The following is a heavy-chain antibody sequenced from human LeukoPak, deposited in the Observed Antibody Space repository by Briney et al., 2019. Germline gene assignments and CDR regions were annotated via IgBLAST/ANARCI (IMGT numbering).Heavy chain of an antibody. CDR1: GFTFSSYW. Sequence: GGSLRLSCAASGFTFSSYWMHWVRQAPGKGLVWVSRINSDGSSTSYADSVKGRFTISRDNAKNTLYLQMNSLRAEDTAVYYCERDRRLEGGGGNWFDPWGQGTLVTVSS. CDR2: INSDGSST. CDR3: ERDRRLEGGGGNWFDP. D-gene: IGHD3-16*01. J-gene: IGHJ5*02. V-gene: IGHV3-74*01.